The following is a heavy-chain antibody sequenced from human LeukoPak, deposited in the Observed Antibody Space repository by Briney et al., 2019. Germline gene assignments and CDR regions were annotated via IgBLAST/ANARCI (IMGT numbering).Heavy chain of an antibody. CDR2: TYYRSKWYY. D-gene: IGHD1-1*01. J-gene: IGHJ4*02. V-gene: IGHV6-1*01. CDR3: ARGNLEFDY. CDR1: GDSVSSTNTA. Sequence: SQTLSLTCAISGDSVSSTNTAWTWIRQSPSRGLEWLGRTYYRSKWYYEYAVSVKSRITINPDTSKNQFSLQLNSVTPEDTAVYYCARGNLEFDYWGQGTLVTVSS.